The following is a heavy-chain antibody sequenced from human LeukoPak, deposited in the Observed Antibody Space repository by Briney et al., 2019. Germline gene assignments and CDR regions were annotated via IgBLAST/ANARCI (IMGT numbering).Heavy chain of an antibody. CDR2: IKQDGSEK. V-gene: IGHV3-7*01. CDR1: GFTFSSYW. CDR3: AKFYCSSTSCYPLQFDY. J-gene: IGHJ4*02. Sequence: GGSLRLSCAASGFTFSSYWMSWVRQAPGKGLEWVANIKQDGSEKYYVDSVKGRFTISRDNSKNTLYLRMNSLRAEDTAVYYCAKFYCSSTSCYPLQFDYWGQGTLVTVSS. D-gene: IGHD2-2*01.